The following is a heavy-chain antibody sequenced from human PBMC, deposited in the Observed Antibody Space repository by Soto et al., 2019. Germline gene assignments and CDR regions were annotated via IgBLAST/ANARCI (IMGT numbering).Heavy chain of an antibody. V-gene: IGHV4-34*01. CDR2: INHSGST. D-gene: IGHD4-17*01. CDR3: ARGRPLGYGDSGWVLLYYFDY. J-gene: IGHJ4*02. Sequence: PSETLSLTCAVYGGSFSGYYWSWIRQPPGKGLEWIGEINHSGSTNYNPSLKSRVTISVDTSKNQFSLKLSSVTAADTAVYYCARGRPLGYGDSGWVLLYYFDYCGQGPLVTVSS. CDR1: GGSFSGYY.